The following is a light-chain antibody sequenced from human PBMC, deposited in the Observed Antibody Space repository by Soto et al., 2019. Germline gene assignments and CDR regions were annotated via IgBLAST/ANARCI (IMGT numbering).Light chain of an antibody. Sequence: DIQMTQSPSSLSASVGDRVTITCQASQDTRNYLNWYQQKPGQAPNLLIYDASNLRAGVQSRFSGSESGTDFTFTNSSLQPEDIAPYYCQHYDHLPPLTFGGGTQVEIK. V-gene: IGKV1-33*01. J-gene: IGKJ4*01. CDR2: DAS. CDR3: QHYDHLPPLT. CDR1: QDTRNY.